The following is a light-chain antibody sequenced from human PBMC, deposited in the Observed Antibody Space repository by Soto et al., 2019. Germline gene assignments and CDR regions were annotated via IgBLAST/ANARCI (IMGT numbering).Light chain of an antibody. Sequence: EIVMTQSPLSLPVIPGEPASISCRSSQSLLHSHGYNYLDWYFQKPGQSPQLLIYLGSNRASGVPDRFSGSGSGTDFTQKINRVEAGDVGIYYCMQALQTPITFGQGTRLEIK. CDR3: MQALQTPIT. V-gene: IGKV2-28*01. J-gene: IGKJ5*01. CDR1: QSLLHSHGYNY. CDR2: LGS.